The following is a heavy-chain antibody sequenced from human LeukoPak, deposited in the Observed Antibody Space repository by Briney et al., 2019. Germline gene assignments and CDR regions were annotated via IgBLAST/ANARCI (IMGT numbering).Heavy chain of an antibody. V-gene: IGHV4-38-2*02. CDR2: IYHSGNT. Sequence: SETLSLTCALSGYSITSGYYWGWIRQPPGRGLEWIGSIYHSGNTHYNPSLKSRVTLSVDTSKNQFSLKLSSVTAADTAVYYCAREGLDYDSSGYYFENWFDPWGQGTLVTVSS. D-gene: IGHD3-22*01. J-gene: IGHJ5*02. CDR1: GYSITSGYY. CDR3: AREGLDYDSSGYYFENWFDP.